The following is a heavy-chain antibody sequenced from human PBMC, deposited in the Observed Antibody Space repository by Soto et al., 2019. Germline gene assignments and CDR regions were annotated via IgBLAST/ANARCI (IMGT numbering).Heavy chain of an antibody. D-gene: IGHD6-19*01. J-gene: IGHJ4*02. V-gene: IGHV4-34*01. CDR1: GESFGGYI. Sequence: SETLSLTCTVYGESFGGYIWTWIRQTPGKWLQWIGQINHSGSAYYNPSLKSRVTISQHTSNSQFSLELSSVTAADTAVYFCARGLITGSHYSGGWYYFDSWGQGTQVTV. CDR3: ARGLITGSHYSGGWYYFDS. CDR2: INHSGSA.